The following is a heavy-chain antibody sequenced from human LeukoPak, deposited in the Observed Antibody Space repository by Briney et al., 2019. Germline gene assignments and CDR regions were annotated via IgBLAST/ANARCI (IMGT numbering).Heavy chain of an antibody. J-gene: IGHJ4*02. CDR3: AKKGQADDYGKPD. D-gene: IGHD4-17*01. CDR2: ITTSSDTI. V-gene: IGHV3-48*01. Sequence: GGSLRLSCAASGFTFSSYSMNWVRQAPGKGLEWVSYITTSSDTIYYADSVKGRFTISRDNSKNTLYLQMNNLRADDTAVYYCAKKGQADDYGKPDWGQGTLVTVSS. CDR1: GFTFSSYS.